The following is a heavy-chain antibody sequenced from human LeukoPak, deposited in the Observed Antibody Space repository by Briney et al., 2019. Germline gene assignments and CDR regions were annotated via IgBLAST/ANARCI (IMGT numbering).Heavy chain of an antibody. Sequence: PGGSLRLSCAASGFTFSSYSMNWVRQAPGKGLEWVSAISGSGGSTYYADSVKGRFTISRDNSKNTLYLQMNSLRAEDTAVYYCAKGDIAAAGYNYFDYWGQGTLVTVSS. CDR2: ISGSGGST. CDR1: GFTFSSYS. V-gene: IGHV3-23*01. CDR3: AKGDIAAAGYNYFDY. D-gene: IGHD6-13*01. J-gene: IGHJ4*02.